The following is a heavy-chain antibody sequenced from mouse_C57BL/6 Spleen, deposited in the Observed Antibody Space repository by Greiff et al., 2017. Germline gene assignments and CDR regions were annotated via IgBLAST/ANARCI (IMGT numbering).Heavy chain of an antibody. V-gene: IGHV1-15*01. CDR1: GYTFTDYE. CDR2: IDPETGGT. J-gene: IGHJ3*01. CDR3: TRKTVYYEFAY. Sequence: VQLQQSGAELVRPGASVTLSCKASGYTFTDYEMHWVKQTPVHGLEWIGAIDPETGGTAYNQKFKGKAILTADKSSSTAYMELRSLTSEDSAVYYCTRKTVYYEFAYWGQGTLVTVSA. D-gene: IGHD2-4*01.